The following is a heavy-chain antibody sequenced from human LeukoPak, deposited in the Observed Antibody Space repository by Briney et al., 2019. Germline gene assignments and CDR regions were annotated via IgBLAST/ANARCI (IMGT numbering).Heavy chain of an antibody. D-gene: IGHD3-22*01. J-gene: IGHJ4*02. CDR1: GFTFSSYA. CDR3: AKTHFSESSVYHGSFDY. CDR2: ISYDGSNK. V-gene: IGHV3-30-3*01. Sequence: GRSLRLSCAASGFTFSSYAMHWVRQAPGKGLEWVAVISYDGSNKYYADSVKGRFTISRDNSKNTLYLQMDSLRAEDTAVYYCAKTHFSESSVYHGSFDYWGQGTLVTVSS.